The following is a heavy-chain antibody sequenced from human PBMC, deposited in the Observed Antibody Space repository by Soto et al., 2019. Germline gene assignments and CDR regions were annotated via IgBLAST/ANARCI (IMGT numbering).Heavy chain of an antibody. CDR2: IYYSGST. Sequence: PSETLSLTCTVSGGSISSSSYYWGWIRQPPGKGLEWIGSIYYSGSTYYNPSLKSRVTISVDTSKNQFSLKLSSVTAADTAVYYAANLCTRIYYDRRSCSQPYYYYGMDVWGQGTTVTVSS. CDR1: GGSISSSSYY. J-gene: IGHJ6*02. D-gene: IGHD3-3*01. CDR3: ANLCTRIYYDRRSCSQPYYYYGMDV. V-gene: IGHV4-39*01.